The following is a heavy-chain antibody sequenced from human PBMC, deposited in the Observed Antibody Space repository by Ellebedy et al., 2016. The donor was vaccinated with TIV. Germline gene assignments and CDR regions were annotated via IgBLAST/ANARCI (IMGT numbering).Heavy chain of an antibody. J-gene: IGHJ4*02. CDR3: TTVYRYNYDSV. Sequence: GGSLRLSCAASGFTVSSHCMSWVRQAPGKGLEWVGRIKSKTDGGAADYAAPVKGRFTISRDDSKNTLYLQMNSLKTEDTAVYFCTTVYRYNYDSVWGQGTLVTVSS. D-gene: IGHD5-18*01. CDR2: IKSKTDGGAA. CDR1: GFTVSSHC. V-gene: IGHV3-15*01.